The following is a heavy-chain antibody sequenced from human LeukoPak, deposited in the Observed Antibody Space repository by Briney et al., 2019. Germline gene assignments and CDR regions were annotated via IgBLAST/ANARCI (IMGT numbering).Heavy chain of an antibody. Sequence: ASVKVSCKSSAYTFTYYYMHWVRQAPGQGLEWMGWIDTSNGATNYAQKFQGRVTISRDTSIGTAYMELTNLISDDTAIYYCASEAKCNGGRCSLQSVASWGQGTLVTVSS. CDR1: AYTFTYYY. V-gene: IGHV1-2*02. D-gene: IGHD2-15*01. J-gene: IGHJ4*02. CDR3: ASEAKCNGGRCSLQSVAS. CDR2: IDTSNGAT.